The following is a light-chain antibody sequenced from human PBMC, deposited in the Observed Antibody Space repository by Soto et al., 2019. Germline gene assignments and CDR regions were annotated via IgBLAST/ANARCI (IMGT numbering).Light chain of an antibody. V-gene: IGLV2-23*01. Sequence: QSALTQPASVSGSPGQSITISCTGTSSDVGGYNSVSWYQQHPGKAPKLMIYEGSKRPSGVSNRFSGSKSGNTASLTISGLQAEDEADYYCCSYAGSSTPFGGGTKLTVL. CDR1: SSDVGGYNS. CDR2: EGS. CDR3: CSYAGSSTP. J-gene: IGLJ3*02.